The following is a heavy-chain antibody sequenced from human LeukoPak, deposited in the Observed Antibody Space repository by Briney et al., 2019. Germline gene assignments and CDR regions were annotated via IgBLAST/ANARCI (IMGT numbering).Heavy chain of an antibody. CDR2: INPNSGGT. CDR1: GYTFTGYY. V-gene: IGHV1-2*02. J-gene: IGHJ4*02. CDR3: ARDGAYDSSGYHDY. D-gene: IGHD3-22*01. Sequence: ASVKVSCKASGYTFTGYYMHWVRQAPGQGLEWMGWINPNSGGTNYAQKFQGRVTMTRDTSISTAYMELSRLRSDDTALYYCARDGAYDSSGYHDYWGQGTLVTVSS.